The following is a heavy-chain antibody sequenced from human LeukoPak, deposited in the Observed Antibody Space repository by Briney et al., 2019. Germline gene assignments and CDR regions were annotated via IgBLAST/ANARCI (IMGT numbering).Heavy chain of an antibody. V-gene: IGHV3-23*01. D-gene: IGHD3-22*01. CDR3: ARDLSLIALTD. CDR2: ISGSGDST. J-gene: IGHJ4*02. Sequence: PGGSLRLSCAASGFTFSSYAMSWVRQAPGKGLEWVSAISGSGDSTYYADSVKGRFTISRDNSKNTVYLQMNSLRAEDTAVYYCARDLSLIALTDWGQGTLVTVSS. CDR1: GFTFSSYA.